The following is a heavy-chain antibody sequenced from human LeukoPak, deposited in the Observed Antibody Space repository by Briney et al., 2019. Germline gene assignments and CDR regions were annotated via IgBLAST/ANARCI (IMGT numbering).Heavy chain of an antibody. V-gene: IGHV3-23*01. CDR2: ISTSGAGT. J-gene: IGHJ4*02. CDR1: AFTFSSYA. Sequence: PGGSLRLSCAASAFTFSSYAMSWVRQAPGKGLEWVSSISTSGAGTFYADSVKGRFTISRDNSKNTLNLQMNSLRAEDTAIYYCAKKWCSSTICLTWDYFDDWGQGTLVTVSS. D-gene: IGHD2-2*01. CDR3: AKKWCSSTICLTWDYFDD.